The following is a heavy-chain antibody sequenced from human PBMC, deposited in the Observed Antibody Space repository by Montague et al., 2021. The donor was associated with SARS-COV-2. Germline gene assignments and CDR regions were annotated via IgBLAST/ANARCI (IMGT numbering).Heavy chain of an antibody. J-gene: IGHJ4*02. CDR1: GFTFRNYA. V-gene: IGHV3-64*01. CDR3: ARDEGSY. Sequence: SLRLSWAASGFTFRNYAMYWVRQAPGKRLEYVSAISSDGVHIYYANSVKGRFTISRDNSKNTLSLQMGSLRAEDMAMHYCARDEGSYWGQGTLVTVSS. CDR2: ISSDGVHI.